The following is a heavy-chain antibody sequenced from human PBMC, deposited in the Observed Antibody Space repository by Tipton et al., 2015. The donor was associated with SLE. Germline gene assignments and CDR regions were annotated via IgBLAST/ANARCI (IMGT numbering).Heavy chain of an antibody. CDR1: GGSISSYY. D-gene: IGHD3-16*01. CDR3: AATFTAARGMYV. J-gene: IGHJ6*02. V-gene: IGHV4-59*01. Sequence: TLSLTCTVSGGSISSYYWSWIRQPPGKGLEWIGYIYYSGSTNYNPSLKSRVTISVDTSKNQFSLKLSSVTAADTAVYYCAATFTAARGMYVWGQGTTVSVSS. CDR2: IYYSGST.